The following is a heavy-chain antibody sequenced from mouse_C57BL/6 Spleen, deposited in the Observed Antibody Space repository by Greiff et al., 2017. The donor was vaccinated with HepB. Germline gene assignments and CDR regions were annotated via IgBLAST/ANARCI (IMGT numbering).Heavy chain of an antibody. CDR2: IWSGGST. Sequence: VQLQQSGPGLVQPSQSLSITCTVSGFSFTSYGVHWVRQSPGKGLEWLGVIWSGGSTDYNAAFISRLSISKDNSKSTVFFKMNSLQADDTAIYYCASLITTVVATGYFDVWGTGTTVTVSS. D-gene: IGHD1-1*01. CDR1: GFSFTSYG. CDR3: ASLITTVVATGYFDV. J-gene: IGHJ1*03. V-gene: IGHV2-2*01.